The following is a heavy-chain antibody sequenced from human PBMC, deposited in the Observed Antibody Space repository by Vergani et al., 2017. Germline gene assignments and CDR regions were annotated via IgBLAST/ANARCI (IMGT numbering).Heavy chain of an antibody. Sequence: QVQLVESGGGLVKPGGSLRLSCAASGFTFSDYYMSWIRQAPGKGLEWVSYISSSGSTIYYADSVKGRFTISRDNAKNSLYLQMNSLRAEDTAVYYCERGPHQYCRGCSCYHHYYYYYMDVWGKGTTVTVSS. CDR1: GFTFSDYY. CDR2: ISSSGSTI. D-gene: IGHD2-15*01. CDR3: ERGPHQYCRGCSCYHHYYYYYMDV. J-gene: IGHJ6*03. V-gene: IGHV3-11*01.